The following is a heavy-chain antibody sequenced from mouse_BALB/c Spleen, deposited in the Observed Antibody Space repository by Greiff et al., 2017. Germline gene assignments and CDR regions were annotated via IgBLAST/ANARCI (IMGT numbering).Heavy chain of an antibody. CDR1: GYSITSDYA. Sequence: EVKLVESGPGLVKPSQSLSLTCTVTGYSITSDYAWNWIRQFPGNKLEWMGYISYSGSTSYNPSLKSRISITRDTSKNQFFLQLNSVTTEDTATYYCAKGYYKMDDWGQGTSVTVSS. V-gene: IGHV3-2*02. J-gene: IGHJ4*01. CDR3: AKGYYKMDD. D-gene: IGHD2-12*01. CDR2: ISYSGST.